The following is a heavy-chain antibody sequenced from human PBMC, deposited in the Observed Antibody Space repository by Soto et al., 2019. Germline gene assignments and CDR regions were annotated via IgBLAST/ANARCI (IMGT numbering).Heavy chain of an antibody. CDR2: IYDGGST. J-gene: IGHJ4*02. D-gene: IGHD3-10*01. V-gene: IGHV3-53*01. Sequence: GGSLRLSCGVSGFTVRSNYTSWVRQAPGKGLEWVSVIYDGGSTSYADSVKGRFTISRDNSKNTVYLQMNSLRAEDTAVYFCARERLYGPASVWGQGTLVTVSS. CDR1: GFTVRSNY. CDR3: ARERLYGPASV.